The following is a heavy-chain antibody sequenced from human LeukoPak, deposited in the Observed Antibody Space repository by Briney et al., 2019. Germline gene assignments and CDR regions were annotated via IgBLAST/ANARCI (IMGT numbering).Heavy chain of an antibody. J-gene: IGHJ6*03. V-gene: IGHV4-4*09. CDR3: ARHIGGGIEDMDV. CDR1: GGSIGTFY. CDR2: IYVTAT. Sequence: SETLSLTCTVSGGSIGTFYWSWIRQSPGKGLEWIGYIYVTATRYNPYLQSRLTISADRSRHQFFLNLSSVTAADTAVYYCARHIGGGIEDMDVWGKGTKVIVSS. D-gene: IGHD3-16*02.